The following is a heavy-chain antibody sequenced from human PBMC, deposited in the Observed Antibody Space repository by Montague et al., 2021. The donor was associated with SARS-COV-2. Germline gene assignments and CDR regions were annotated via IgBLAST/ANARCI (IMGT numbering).Heavy chain of an antibody. V-gene: IGHV4-34*01. D-gene: IGHD2-2*01. J-gene: IGHJ6*01. Sequence: SETLSLTRAVCGGSFSGYYWSWIRQPPGKGLEWIGEINHSGSTNYNPSLKSRVTISVDTSKNQFSLKLSSVTAADTAVYYCTREGYQVLWSDYYYYGMDVWGQGTTVTVSS. CDR2: INHSGST. CDR1: GGSFSGYY. CDR3: TREGYQVLWSDYYYYGMDV.